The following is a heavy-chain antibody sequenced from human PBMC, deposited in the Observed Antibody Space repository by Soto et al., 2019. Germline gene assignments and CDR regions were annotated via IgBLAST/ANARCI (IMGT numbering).Heavy chain of an antibody. V-gene: IGHV4-61*01. CDR2: LYDSGTT. CDR3: ARTRRFGVGAWYDP. D-gene: IGHD3-3*01. CDR1: GDSISSTSHY. J-gene: IGHJ5*02. Sequence: QVQLQESGPGLVKPSETLSLICTVSGDSISSTSHYWSWIRQPPGKGLEWIGYLYDSGTTNYNLPLKSRVTRXVXTXXNQVSLKLRSVTAADTAVYYCARTRRFGVGAWYDPWGQGTLVTVSS.